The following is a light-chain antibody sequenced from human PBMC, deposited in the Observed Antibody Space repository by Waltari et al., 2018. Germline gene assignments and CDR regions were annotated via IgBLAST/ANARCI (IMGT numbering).Light chain of an antibody. Sequence: ETVMSQSPATLSVSPGERATLSCRASKSVSSNLAWYQQKRGQAPRLVIYGASNRATGIPARFSGSGSGTEFTLTISSLQSEDFAVYYCQQYNNWPLTFGGGTKVEIK. CDR1: KSVSSN. CDR2: GAS. J-gene: IGKJ4*01. V-gene: IGKV3-15*01. CDR3: QQYNNWPLT.